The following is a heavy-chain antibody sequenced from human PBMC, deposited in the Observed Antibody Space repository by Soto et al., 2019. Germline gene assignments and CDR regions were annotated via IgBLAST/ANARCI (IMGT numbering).Heavy chain of an antibody. Sequence: VGSLRLSCAASGFTCSTYWMHWVRQAPGEGLVWLSRITAAGTSTSSADSVKGRFTISRDNAKNTLYLQMNSLRAEDTAMYYCARGDPTYFDYWGQGILVTVSS. CDR2: ITAAGTST. D-gene: IGHD1-26*01. V-gene: IGHV3-74*01. CDR3: ARGDPTYFDY. CDR1: GFTCSTYW. J-gene: IGHJ4*02.